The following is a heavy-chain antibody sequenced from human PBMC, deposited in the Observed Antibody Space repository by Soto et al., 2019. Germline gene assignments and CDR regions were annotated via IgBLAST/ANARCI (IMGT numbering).Heavy chain of an antibody. CDR3: ARGHCTISTCDPVSDP. V-gene: IGHV5-51*06. CDR1: RCASYG. D-gene: IGHD3-3*02. Sequence: RCASYGRRWVRQKKGKGLEWMGIIYPGDSDTRYSPSFQGQVTISADKSISTVYLQWSSLKASDTAIYYCARGHCTISTCDPVSDPLGQGTLVIV. J-gene: IGHJ5*02. CDR2: IYPGDSDT.